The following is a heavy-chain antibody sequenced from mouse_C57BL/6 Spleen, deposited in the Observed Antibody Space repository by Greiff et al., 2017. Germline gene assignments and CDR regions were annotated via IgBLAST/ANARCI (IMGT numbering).Heavy chain of an antibody. J-gene: IGHJ4*01. CDR3: ARDGYYLYAMDY. CDR1: GYTFTSYW. D-gene: IGHD2-3*01. Sequence: QVQLKQPGAELVKPGASVKMSCKASGYTFTSYWITWVKQRPGQGLEWIGDIYPGSGSTNYNEKFKSKATLTVDTSSSTAYMQLSSLTSEDSAVYYCARDGYYLYAMDYWGQGTSVTVSS. CDR2: IYPGSGST. V-gene: IGHV1-55*01.